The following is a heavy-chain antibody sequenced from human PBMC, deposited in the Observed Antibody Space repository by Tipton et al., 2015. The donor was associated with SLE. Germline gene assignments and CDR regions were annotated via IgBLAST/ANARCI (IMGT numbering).Heavy chain of an antibody. CDR3: ARKNLATRLDY. D-gene: IGHD6-6*01. CDR2: ISGSTSTI. J-gene: IGHJ4*02. Sequence: GSLRLSCAATGFSFSSYGMHWVRQAPGKGLEWISFISGSTSTIYYADSVKGRFTTSRDNAKNSLYLQMSSLRAEDTAVYYCARKNLATRLDYWGQGTLVTVSS. CDR1: GFSFSSYG. V-gene: IGHV3-48*01.